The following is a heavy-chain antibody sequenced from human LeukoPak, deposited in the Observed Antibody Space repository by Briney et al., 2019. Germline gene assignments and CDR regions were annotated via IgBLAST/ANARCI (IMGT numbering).Heavy chain of an antibody. D-gene: IGHD3-9*01. V-gene: IGHV7-4-1*02. Sequence: ASVKVSCKASGYTFTSYAMNWVRQAPGQGLEWMGWINTNTGNPTYAQGFTGRFVFSLDTSVSTAYLQISSLKAEDTAVYYCARDQGYYNILTEYVPISYMDVWGKGTTVTVSS. J-gene: IGHJ6*03. CDR1: GYTFTSYA. CDR2: INTNTGNP. CDR3: ARDQGYYNILTEYVPISYMDV.